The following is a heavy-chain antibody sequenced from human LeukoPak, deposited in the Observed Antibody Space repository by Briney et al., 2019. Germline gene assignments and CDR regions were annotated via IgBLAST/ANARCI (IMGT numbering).Heavy chain of an antibody. Sequence: GASVKVSCKASGYTFTGYYMHWVRQAPGQGLEWMGWMNPNSGNTGYAQKFQGRVTITRNTSISTAYMELSSLRSEDTAVYYCAREVGATPSDYYYYYMDVWGKGTTVTVSS. J-gene: IGHJ6*03. CDR2: MNPNSGNT. CDR3: AREVGATPSDYYYYYMDV. D-gene: IGHD1-26*01. V-gene: IGHV1-8*03. CDR1: GYTFTGYY.